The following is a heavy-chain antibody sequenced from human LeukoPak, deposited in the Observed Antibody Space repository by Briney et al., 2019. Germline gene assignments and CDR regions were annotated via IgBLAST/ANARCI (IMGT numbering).Heavy chain of an antibody. J-gene: IGHJ6*03. D-gene: IGHD2-21*02. CDR3: ARTHIVVVTANYYMDV. V-gene: IGHV1-69*05. CDR1: GGTFSSYA. Sequence: SVKVSCKASGGTFSSYAISWVRQAPGQGLEWMGRIIPIFGTANYAQKFQGRVTITTDESTSTAYMELSSLRSKDTAVYYCARTHIVVVTANYYMDVWGKGTTVTVSS. CDR2: IIPIFGTA.